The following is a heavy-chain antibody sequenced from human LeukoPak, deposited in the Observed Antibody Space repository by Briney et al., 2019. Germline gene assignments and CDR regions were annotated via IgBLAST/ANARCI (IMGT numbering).Heavy chain of an antibody. CDR1: GSRFSTFW. J-gene: IGHJ5*02. CDR3: ATSDDAAGTS. D-gene: IGHD6-25*01. CDR2: INQNGGVK. Sequence: GGSLRLSCAASGSRFSTFWMSWVRQAPGKGLDWVANINQNGGVKHYVDSVKGRFTISRDNAKNSLYLQMTSLRADDTAVYYCATSDDAAGTSWGQGTLVTVSS. V-gene: IGHV3-7*01.